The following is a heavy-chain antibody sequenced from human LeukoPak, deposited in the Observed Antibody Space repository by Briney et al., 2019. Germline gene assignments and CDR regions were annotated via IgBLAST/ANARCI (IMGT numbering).Heavy chain of an antibody. CDR3: ARVYSSSPSCFDY. J-gene: IGHJ4*02. CDR1: GFTFSSYS. Sequence: PGGTLRLSCAASGFTFSSYSMNWVRQAPGKGLEWVSSISSSSSYIYYADSVKGRFTISRDNAKNSLYLQMNSLRAEDTAVYYCARVYSSSPSCFDYWGQGTLVTVSS. CDR2: ISSSSSYI. D-gene: IGHD6-13*01. V-gene: IGHV3-21*01.